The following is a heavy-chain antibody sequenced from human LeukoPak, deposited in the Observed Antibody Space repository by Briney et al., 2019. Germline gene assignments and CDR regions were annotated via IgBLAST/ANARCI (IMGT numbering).Heavy chain of an antibody. V-gene: IGHV3-23*01. CDR2: ISGSGGST. CDR1: GFTFSSYA. D-gene: IGHD3-16*01. CDR3: ANRGGGEGQVLETIDY. J-gene: IGHJ4*02. Sequence: GGSLRLSCAASGFTFSSYAMSWVRQAPGKGLEWVSAISGSGGSTYYADSVKGRFTISRDNSKNTLYLQMNSLRAEATAVYYCANRGGGEGQVLETIDYWGQGTLVTVSS.